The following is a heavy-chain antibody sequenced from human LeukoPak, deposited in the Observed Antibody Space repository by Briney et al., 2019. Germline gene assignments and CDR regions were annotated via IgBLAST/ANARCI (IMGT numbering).Heavy chain of an antibody. J-gene: IGHJ5*02. CDR3: VRYSNSCYDP. D-gene: IGHD5-12*01. CDR1: GFTFNIYA. CDR2: ISTDGRGT. V-gene: IGHV3-64*03. Sequence: PGGSLRLSCSASGFTFNIYAMHWVRQAPGTGLEYVSAISTDGRGTYYADSVKGRFTISRDNSKNALYLQMSSLRPEDTAIYYCVRYSNSCYDPWGREPWSPSPQ.